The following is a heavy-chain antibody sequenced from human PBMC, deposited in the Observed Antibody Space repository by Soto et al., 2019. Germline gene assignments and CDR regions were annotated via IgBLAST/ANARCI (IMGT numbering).Heavy chain of an antibody. V-gene: IGHV3-23*01. Sequence: EVRLQESGGDVVQGGGSLRLSCVASGFTFRIYAMTWVRQAPGKGLEWVARIRGNGAGISYADSVKGRFTISRDNSKNTVYLQMTSLRADDTAVYFCAKRGDILDVSSSFVGYGMDVWGQGTTVTVSS. J-gene: IGHJ6*02. CDR2: IRGNGAGI. CDR1: GFTFRIYA. CDR3: AKRGDILDVSSSFVGYGMDV. D-gene: IGHD2-15*01.